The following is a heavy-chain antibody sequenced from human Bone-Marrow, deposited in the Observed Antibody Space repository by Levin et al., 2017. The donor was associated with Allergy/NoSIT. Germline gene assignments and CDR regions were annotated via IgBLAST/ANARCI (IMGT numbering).Heavy chain of an antibody. J-gene: IGHJ4*02. CDR3: ARDEAAGY. D-gene: IGHD6-25*01. V-gene: IGHV3-53*01. Sequence: GESLKISCAASGFTVSSNYMSWVRQAPGKGLEWVSVIYSSGRTYYADSVKGRFTISRDNSKNTLDLLMNSLRAEDTAVYYCARDEAAGYWGQGTLVTVSS. CDR1: GFTVSSNY. CDR2: IYSSGRT.